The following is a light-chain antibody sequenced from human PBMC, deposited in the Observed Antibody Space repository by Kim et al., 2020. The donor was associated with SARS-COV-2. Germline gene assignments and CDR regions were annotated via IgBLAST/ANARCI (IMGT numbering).Light chain of an antibody. J-gene: IGLJ3*02. CDR2: GES. CDR1: TMGPKK. V-gene: IGLV3-9*01. CDR3: QVWDSSTGV. Sequence: VARAKTARITGGGNTMGPKKVHWSQQKPGQAPVLVMWGESNRPSGIPERFTGSNSGNTATLPISRDHPGDEADYYCQVWDSSTGVFGGGTQLTVL.